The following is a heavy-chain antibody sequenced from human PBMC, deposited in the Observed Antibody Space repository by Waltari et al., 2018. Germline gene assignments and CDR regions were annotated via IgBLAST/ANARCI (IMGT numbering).Heavy chain of an antibody. Sequence: QLQLQESGPGLVKPSETLSLTCTVSGGSISSSSYYWGWIRQPPGKGLEWIGSIYYSGSTYYNPSLKSRVTISVDTSKNQFSLKLSSVTAADTAVHYCARFSSSDRFDYWGQGTLVTVSS. D-gene: IGHD6-6*01. V-gene: IGHV4-39*01. CDR2: IYYSGST. J-gene: IGHJ4*02. CDR1: GGSISSSSYY. CDR3: ARFSSSDRFDY.